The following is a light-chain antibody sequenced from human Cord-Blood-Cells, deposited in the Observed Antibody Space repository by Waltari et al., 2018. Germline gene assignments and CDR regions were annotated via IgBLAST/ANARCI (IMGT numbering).Light chain of an antibody. CDR2: DVS. Sequence: QSALTQPASVSGSPGKSITISFTGTSTAVGGYDYSSWYHHPPGKAPKLMIYDVSHRPSGVSNRFSGSKSGNTASLTISGLQAEDEADYYCSSYTSSSTPLFGGGTKLTVL. V-gene: IGLV2-14*03. J-gene: IGLJ2*01. CDR3: SSYTSSSTPL. CDR1: STAVGGYDY.